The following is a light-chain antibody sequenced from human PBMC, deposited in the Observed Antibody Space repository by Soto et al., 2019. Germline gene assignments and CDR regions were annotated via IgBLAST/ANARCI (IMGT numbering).Light chain of an antibody. CDR2: STS. Sequence: QSVLTQPPSASGTPGQIVAISCSGSSSNIGSNTVTWYQQLPGTAPKLLIYSTSQRSSGVPGRFPGSKSGASASLSISGLQSEDEADYYCAAWDDRLDVYVFGTGTRSPS. CDR3: AAWDDRLDVYV. V-gene: IGLV1-44*01. J-gene: IGLJ1*01. CDR1: SSNIGSNT.